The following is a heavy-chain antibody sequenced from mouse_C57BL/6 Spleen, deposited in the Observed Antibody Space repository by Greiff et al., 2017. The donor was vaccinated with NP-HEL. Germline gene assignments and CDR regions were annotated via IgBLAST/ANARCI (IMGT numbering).Heavy chain of an antibody. Sequence: QVQLKEPGAELVRPGTSVKVSCKASGYAFTNYLIEWVKQRPGQGLEWIGVINPGSGGTNYNEKFKGKATLTADKSSSTAYMQLSSLTSDDSAVYFCARRGSTMAFAYWGQGTLVTVSA. V-gene: IGHV1-54*01. D-gene: IGHD2-1*01. CDR2: INPGSGGT. CDR1: GYAFTNYL. CDR3: ARRGSTMAFAY. J-gene: IGHJ3*01.